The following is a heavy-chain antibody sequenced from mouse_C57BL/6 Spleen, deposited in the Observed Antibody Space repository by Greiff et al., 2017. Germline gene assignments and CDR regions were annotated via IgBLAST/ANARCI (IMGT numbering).Heavy chain of an antibody. CDR2: ISSGGSYT. V-gene: IGHV5-6*01. J-gene: IGHJ4*01. CDR1: GFTFSSYG. Sequence: EVQLVESGGDLVKPGGSLKLSCAASGFTFSSYGMSWVRQTPDKRLEWVATISSGGSYTYYPDSVKGRFTISRDNAKNTRYLQMSSLKSEDTAMYYWARHDYDAMDYWGQGTSVTVSS. CDR3: ARHDYDAMDY.